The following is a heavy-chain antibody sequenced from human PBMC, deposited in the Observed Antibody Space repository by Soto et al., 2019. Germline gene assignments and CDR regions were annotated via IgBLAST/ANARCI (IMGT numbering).Heavy chain of an antibody. CDR1: GFTFSSYA. Sequence: EVQLLESGGGLVQPGGSLRLSCAASGFTFSSYAMSWVRQAPGKGLEWVSAISGSGGSTYYADSVKGRFTISRDNSKNTLYLQMNSLRAEDTAVYYCAKHHGDILTGYYIGDYYYYYGMDVWGQGTTVTVSS. CDR3: AKHHGDILTGYYIGDYYYYYGMDV. V-gene: IGHV3-23*01. D-gene: IGHD3-9*01. J-gene: IGHJ6*02. CDR2: ISGSGGST.